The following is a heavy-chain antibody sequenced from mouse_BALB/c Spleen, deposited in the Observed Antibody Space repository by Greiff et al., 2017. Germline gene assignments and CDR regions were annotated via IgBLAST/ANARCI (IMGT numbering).Heavy chain of an antibody. D-gene: IGHD2-4*01. CDR2: IWRGGST. CDR1: GFSLTSYG. Sequence: QVQLQQSGPSLVQPSQSLSITCTVSGFSLTSYGVHWVRQSPGKGLEWLGVIWRGGSTDYNAAFMSRLSITKDNSKSQVFFKMNSLQADDTAIYYCAKMGDYYDYDGYAMDYWGQGTSVTVSS. J-gene: IGHJ4*01. V-gene: IGHV2-5-1*01. CDR3: AKMGDYYDYDGYAMDY.